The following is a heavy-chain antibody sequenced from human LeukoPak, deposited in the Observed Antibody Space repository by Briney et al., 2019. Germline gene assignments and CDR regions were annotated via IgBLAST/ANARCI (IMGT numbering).Heavy chain of an antibody. CDR3: AIAAGWEQAY. Sequence: GGSLRLSCAASGFTFSRYWMTWVRQAPGKGLEWVANIKEDGSEKNYVDSAMGRFTISRDIAKNSLYLQMNSLRAEDTAAYYCAIAAGWEQAYWGQGTLVTVSS. CDR2: IKEDGSEK. V-gene: IGHV3-7*01. CDR1: GFTFSRYW. D-gene: IGHD1-26*01. J-gene: IGHJ4*02.